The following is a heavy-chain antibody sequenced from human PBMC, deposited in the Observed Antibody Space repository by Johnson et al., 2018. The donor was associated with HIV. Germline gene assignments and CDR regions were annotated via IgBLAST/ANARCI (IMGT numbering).Heavy chain of an antibody. D-gene: IGHD3-10*01. CDR3: AKDSKRELLQGKDAFDF. V-gene: IGHV3-30*02. J-gene: IGHJ3*01. CDR2: LRYDGSHK. Sequence: QVQLVESGGGVVQPGGSLRLSRAASGFTFSSYGMHWVRQAPGTGLEWVAFLRYDGSHKDYVDSVKGRFTISRDNSKNTLSLQMNILRAEDTAVYYCAKDSKRELLQGKDAFDFWGQGTMVIVSS. CDR1: GFTFSSYG.